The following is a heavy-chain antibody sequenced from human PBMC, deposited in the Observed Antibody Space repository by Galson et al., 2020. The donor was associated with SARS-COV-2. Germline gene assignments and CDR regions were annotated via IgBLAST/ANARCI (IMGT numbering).Heavy chain of an antibody. CDR3: ARAITGTSHPYHFDC. V-gene: IGHV5-51*01. CDR1: GSKFTNHW. J-gene: IGHJ4*02. Sequence: KIGYSLKIYCKGFGSKFTNHWTGWERQMPGKGLESQGIIYPDDSNTRYSPPFKGQATISADNSIKTAYLQWSSLKASDTGMYYCARAITGTSHPYHFDCWGQGTLVTVSS. CDR2: IYPDDSNT. D-gene: IGHD1-7*01.